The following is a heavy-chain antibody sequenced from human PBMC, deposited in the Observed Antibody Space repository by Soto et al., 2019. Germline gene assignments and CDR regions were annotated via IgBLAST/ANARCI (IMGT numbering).Heavy chain of an antibody. V-gene: IGHV1-69*13. CDR2: IIPIFGTA. Sequence: SVKVSCKASGGTFSSYAISWVRQAPGQGLEWMGGIIPIFGTANYAQKFQGRVTITADESTSTAYMELSSLRSEDTAVYYCARDTYYYDSSGYNTGRNDAFDIWGQGTMVTVSS. CDR1: GGTFSSYA. D-gene: IGHD3-22*01. J-gene: IGHJ3*02. CDR3: ARDTYYYDSSGYNTGRNDAFDI.